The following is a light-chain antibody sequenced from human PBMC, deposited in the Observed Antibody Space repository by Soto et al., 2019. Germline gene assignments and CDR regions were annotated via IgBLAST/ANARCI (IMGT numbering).Light chain of an antibody. CDR1: QSVRGN. CDR3: QQYKNWPPT. Sequence: IVMTQSPAPLSVSPGERATLSCRASQSVRGNLAWYQQKPGQAPRLLIYGVSTKASGIPARFSGSGPGTEFTLTISSLQSEDVAVYCCQQYKNWPPTFGQGTKVDIK. J-gene: IGKJ1*01. V-gene: IGKV3-15*01. CDR2: GVS.